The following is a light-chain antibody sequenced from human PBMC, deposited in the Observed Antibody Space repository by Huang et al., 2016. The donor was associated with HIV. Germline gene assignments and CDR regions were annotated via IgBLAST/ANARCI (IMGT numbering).Light chain of an antibody. CDR1: QDINNY. J-gene: IGKJ1*01. Sequence: DIQMTQYPSSLSASVGDRVTITCRASQDINNYLARYQQKAGQVPKLLIYAASSLQSGVPSRFSGSGSGTDFTLSITSLQPEDVAIYYCQKYDSVPRTFGQGTKVDIK. CDR3: QKYDSVPRT. CDR2: AAS. V-gene: IGKV1-27*01.